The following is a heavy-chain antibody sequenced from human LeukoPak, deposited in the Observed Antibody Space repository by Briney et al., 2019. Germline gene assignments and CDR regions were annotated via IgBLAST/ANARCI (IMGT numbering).Heavy chain of an antibody. J-gene: IGHJ6*02. CDR3: ARDLGSLPAAIGYAYYGLDV. D-gene: IGHD2-2*02. Sequence: GGSLRLSCAASGFIFENYAMHWVRLVPGEGLEWVSQISWNSGSIGYGDSVKGRFTISRDNAKNSLYLEMKSLRPEDTALYYCARDLGSLPAAIGYAYYGLDVWGQGTPVTVSS. CDR2: ISWNSGSI. CDR1: GFIFENYA. V-gene: IGHV3-9*01.